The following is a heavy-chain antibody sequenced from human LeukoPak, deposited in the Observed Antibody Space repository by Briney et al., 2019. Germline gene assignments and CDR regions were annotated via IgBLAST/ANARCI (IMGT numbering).Heavy chain of an antibody. V-gene: IGHV1-46*02. J-gene: IGHJ5*02. Sequence: ASVKVSCKTSGYTFNIYYVQWVRQAPGQGLEWMGVIHPNDGGTTYAQKFQGRIIMTSDTSTSTIYMELSSLISDDTALYYCARGDIDHWGQGTLVTVSS. CDR2: IHPNDGGT. CDR3: ARGDIDH. D-gene: IGHD5-24*01. CDR1: GYTFNIYY.